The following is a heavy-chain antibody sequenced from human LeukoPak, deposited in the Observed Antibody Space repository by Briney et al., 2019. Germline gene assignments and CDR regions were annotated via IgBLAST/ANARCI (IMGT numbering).Heavy chain of an antibody. V-gene: IGHV4-59*08. D-gene: IGHD6-13*01. Sequence: SETLSLTCTVSGGSMKSYYWSWIRQPPGKGLEWIGYIYYSGSTNYNPPLKSRVTISVDTSKNQLSLKMKSVTTADTAGYYCGRHHFQRLVNDDAFEVCGQGAMVTVSS. CDR1: GGSMKSYY. J-gene: IGHJ3*01. CDR3: GRHHFQRLVNDDAFEV. CDR2: IYYSGST.